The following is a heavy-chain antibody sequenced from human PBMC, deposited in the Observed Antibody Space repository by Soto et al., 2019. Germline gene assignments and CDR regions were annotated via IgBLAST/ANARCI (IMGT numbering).Heavy chain of an antibody. D-gene: IGHD5-18*01. CDR1: GYTFTSYG. CDR3: ARERIQLWWLRYYGTDV. J-gene: IGHJ6*02. V-gene: IGHV1-18*04. CDR2: ISAYNGNT. Sequence: GASVKVSCKASGYTFTSYGISWVRQAPGQGLEWMGWISAYNGNTNYAQKLQGRVTMTTDTSTSTAYMELRSLRSDDTAVYYCARERIQLWWLRYYGTDVWGQGTTVTVSS.